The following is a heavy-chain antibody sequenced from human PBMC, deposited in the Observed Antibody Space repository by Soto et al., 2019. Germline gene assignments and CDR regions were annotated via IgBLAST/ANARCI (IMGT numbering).Heavy chain of an antibody. V-gene: IGHV3-30*18. CDR3: AKTLPGIEYSSSFDY. J-gene: IGHJ4*02. CDR2: ISYDGSNK. D-gene: IGHD6-6*01. Sequence: GGSLRLSCAASGFTFSSYGMHWVRQAPGKGLEWVAVISYDGSNKYYADSVKGRFTISRDNSKNTLYLQMNSLRAEDTAVYYCAKTLPGIEYSSSFDYWGQGTLVTVSS. CDR1: GFTFSSYG.